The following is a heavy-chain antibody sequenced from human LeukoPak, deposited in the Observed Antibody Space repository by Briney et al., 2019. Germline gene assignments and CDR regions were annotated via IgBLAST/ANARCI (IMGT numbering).Heavy chain of an antibody. Sequence: SETLSLTCAVSGGSISSNSYYWGWIRQPPGKGLEWIGSIYYSGSTYYNPSLKSRVTISVDTSKNQFSLKLSSVTAADTAVYYCARDPRDPLHDAFGIWGQGTMVTVSS. V-gene: IGHV4-39*02. D-gene: IGHD2-21*02. CDR3: ARDPRDPLHDAFGI. J-gene: IGHJ3*02. CDR1: GGSISSNSYY. CDR2: IYYSGST.